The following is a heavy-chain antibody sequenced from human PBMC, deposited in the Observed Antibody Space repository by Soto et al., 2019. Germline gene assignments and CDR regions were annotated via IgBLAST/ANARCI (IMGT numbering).Heavy chain of an antibody. CDR1: GGSFSGYY. CDR2: INHSGST. D-gene: IGHD6-13*01. Sequence: QVQLQQWGAGLLKPSETLSLTCAVYGGSFSGYYLSWIRQPPGKGLEWIGEINHSGSTNYNPSLKSRVTISVDTSKNQFSLKLSSVTAADTAVYYCARCGSSLRFDPWGQGTLVTVSS. CDR3: ARCGSSLRFDP. J-gene: IGHJ5*02. V-gene: IGHV4-34*01.